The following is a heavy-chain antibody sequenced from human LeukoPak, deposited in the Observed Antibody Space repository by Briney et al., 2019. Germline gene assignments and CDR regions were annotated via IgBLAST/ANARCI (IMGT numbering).Heavy chain of an antibody. CDR1: GGSISSGDYY. Sequence: PSDTLSLTCTVSGGSISSGDYYWSWIRQPPGKGLEWIGYIYYSGSTYYNPSLKSRATISVDTSKNQFSLKLSSVTAAHTAVYYWARAPNPAYYDSSGYWVGGYWGQGTLVTVSS. D-gene: IGHD3-22*01. J-gene: IGHJ4*02. V-gene: IGHV4-30-4*02. CDR3: ARAPNPAYYDSSGYWVGGY. CDR2: IYYSGST.